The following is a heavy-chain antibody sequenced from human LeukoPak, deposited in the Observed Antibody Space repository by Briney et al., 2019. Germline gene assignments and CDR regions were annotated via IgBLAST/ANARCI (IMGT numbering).Heavy chain of an antibody. D-gene: IGHD6-6*01. CDR2: IYTSGST. J-gene: IGHJ4*02. V-gene: IGHV4-4*09. CDR3: ARHTDCKLAGHFDY. CDR1: GGSISSYY. Sequence: SETLSLTCTVSGGSISSYYWSWIRQPPGKGLEWIGYIYTSGSTNYNPSLKSRVTISVDTSKNQFSLKLSSVTAADTAVYYCARHTDCKLAGHFDYWGQGTLVTVSS.